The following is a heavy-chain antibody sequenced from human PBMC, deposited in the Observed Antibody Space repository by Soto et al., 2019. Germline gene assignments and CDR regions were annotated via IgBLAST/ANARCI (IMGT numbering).Heavy chain of an antibody. D-gene: IGHD3-10*01. CDR2: IIPIFETA. V-gene: IGHV1-69*01. CDR1: GGTFNSYT. CDR3: ALWGFRDGNQSKYNYYGMDV. Sequence: QVQLVQSGAEVKKPGSSVKVSCKASGGTFNSYTISWVRQAPGQGLEWMGGIIPIFETANYAQKFQGRVAITADESTSAAYMQLRSRRSEATAVYYCALWGFRDGNQSKYNYYGMDVWGQGTTVTGSS. J-gene: IGHJ6*02.